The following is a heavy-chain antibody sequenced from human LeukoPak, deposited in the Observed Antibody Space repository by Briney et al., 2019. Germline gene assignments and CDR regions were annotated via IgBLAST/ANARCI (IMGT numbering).Heavy chain of an antibody. Sequence: GGSLRLSCAASGFTFSSYAMSWVRQAPGKGLEWVSAISGSGGSTYYADSVKGRFTISRDNSKNTLYLQMNRLRAEDTAVYYCAKDLYYYDSSGYLAFDYWGQGTLVTVSS. CDR1: GFTFSSYA. CDR2: ISGSGGST. V-gene: IGHV3-23*01. D-gene: IGHD3-22*01. J-gene: IGHJ4*02. CDR3: AKDLYYYDSSGYLAFDY.